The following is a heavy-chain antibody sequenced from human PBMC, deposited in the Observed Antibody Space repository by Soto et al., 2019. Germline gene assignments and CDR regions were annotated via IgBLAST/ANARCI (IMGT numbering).Heavy chain of an antibody. V-gene: IGHV3-33*01. J-gene: IGHJ5*02. CDR3: ARSYTAMVTQGLDP. CDR2: IWYDGSNK. Sequence: PGGSLRLSCAASGFTFSSYGMHWVRQAPGKGLEWVAVIWYDGSNKYYADSVKGRFTISRDNSKNTLYLQMNSLRAEDTAVYYCARSYTAMVTQGLDPWGQGTLVTVSS. D-gene: IGHD5-18*01. CDR1: GFTFSSYG.